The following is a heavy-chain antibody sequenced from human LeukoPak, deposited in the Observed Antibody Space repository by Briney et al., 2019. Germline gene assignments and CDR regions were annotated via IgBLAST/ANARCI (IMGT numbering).Heavy chain of an antibody. CDR3: AREHDSKVRYYNGMDV. V-gene: IGHV1-69*04. J-gene: IGHJ6*02. CDR2: IIPILGIA. CDR1: GGTFSSYA. Sequence: ASVKVSCKASGGTFSSYAISWVRQAPGQGLEWMGRIIPILGIANYAQKFQGRVTITADKSTSTAYMELSSLRSDDTAVYYCAREHDSKVRYYNGMDVWGQGTTVTVSS. D-gene: IGHD3-22*01.